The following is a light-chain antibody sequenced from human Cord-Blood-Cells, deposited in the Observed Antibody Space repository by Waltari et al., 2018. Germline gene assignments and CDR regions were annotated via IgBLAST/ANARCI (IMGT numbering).Light chain of an antibody. V-gene: IGKV3-20*01. CDR1: QSGSSSY. CDR2: GAS. Sequence: EIVLTQSPGTLSLSPGDRATLSCRARQSGSSSYLDWYQQKPGQAPRLLIYGASSRATGIPDRFSGSGSGTDFTLTISRLEPEDFAVYYCQQYGSSITFGQGTRLEIK. CDR3: QQYGSSIT. J-gene: IGKJ5*01.